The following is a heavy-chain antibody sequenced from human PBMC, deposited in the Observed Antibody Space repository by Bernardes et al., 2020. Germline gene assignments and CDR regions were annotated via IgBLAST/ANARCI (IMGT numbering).Heavy chain of an antibody. CDR3: ARVGVAFDY. D-gene: IGHD3-3*01. CDR1: GFTFSRNW. V-gene: IGHV3-74*01. J-gene: IGHJ4*02. Sequence: GGSLRLSCAASGFTFSRNWMHWVRQAPGKGLVWVSRINSDGSSTSHADSVKGRFTISRDNAKNTLYLQMNSLRAEDTAVYYCARVGVAFDYWGQGTLVTVSS. CDR2: INSDGSST.